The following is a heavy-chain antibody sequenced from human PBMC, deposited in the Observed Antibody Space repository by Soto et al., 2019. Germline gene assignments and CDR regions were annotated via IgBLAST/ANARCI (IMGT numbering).Heavy chain of an antibody. V-gene: IGHV3-23*01. J-gene: IGHJ4*02. Sequence: EVQLLESGGGLVQPGGSLRLSCAASGFTFRSYAMSWVRQAPGKGLEWVSAISGSGGSTYYADSVKGRFTISRDNSKNTLYMQMNSLRSEDTAVYYCAKGGSSGYYLLDYWGQGTLVTVSS. CDR3: AKGGSSGYYLLDY. CDR1: GFTFRSYA. CDR2: ISGSGGST. D-gene: IGHD3-22*01.